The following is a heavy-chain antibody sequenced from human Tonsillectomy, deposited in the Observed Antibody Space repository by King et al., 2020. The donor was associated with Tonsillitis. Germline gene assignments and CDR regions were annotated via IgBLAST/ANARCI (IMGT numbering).Heavy chain of an antibody. D-gene: IGHD3-22*01. J-gene: IGHJ4*02. CDR2: ISGSGGST. V-gene: IGHV3-23*01. CDR1: GFTFSSYA. CDR3: AKDKDYYDSSGYYMNYFDY. Sequence: ELQLQESGGGLVQPGGSLRLSCAAPGFTFSSYAMSWVRQAPGKGLEWGSAISGSGGSTYYADSVKGRFTISRDNSKNTLYLQMNSLRAEDTAVYYCAKDKDYYDSSGYYMNYFDYWGQGTLVTVSS.